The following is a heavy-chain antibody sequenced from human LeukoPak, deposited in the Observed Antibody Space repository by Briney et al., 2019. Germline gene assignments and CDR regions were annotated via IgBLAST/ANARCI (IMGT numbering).Heavy chain of an antibody. V-gene: IGHV3-21*05. D-gene: IGHD2-2*01. Sequence: GGSLRLSCAAAGFTFSGYSMNWVRQAPGKGLEWVSYISSRSDDIYYTDSVKGRFTISRDNAKNSLYLQMNSLRAEDTAVYYCARLNRLLVDYWGEGALVTVSS. J-gene: IGHJ4*02. CDR2: ISSRSDDI. CDR1: GFTFSGYS. CDR3: ARLNRLLVDY.